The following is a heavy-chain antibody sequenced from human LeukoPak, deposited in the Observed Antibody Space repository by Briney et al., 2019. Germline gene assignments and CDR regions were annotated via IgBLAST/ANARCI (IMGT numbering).Heavy chain of an antibody. CDR1: GGSFSGYY. V-gene: IGHV4-34*01. Sequence: SETLSLTCAVYGGSFSGYYWSWIRQPPGKGLEWIGEINHSGSTNYNPSLKSRVTISVDTSKNQFSLKLSSVTAADTAVYFCARRVWKYCSGGSCYNYYYMDVWGKGTTVTISS. CDR3: ARRVWKYCSGGSCYNYYYMDV. J-gene: IGHJ6*03. CDR2: INHSGST. D-gene: IGHD2-15*01.